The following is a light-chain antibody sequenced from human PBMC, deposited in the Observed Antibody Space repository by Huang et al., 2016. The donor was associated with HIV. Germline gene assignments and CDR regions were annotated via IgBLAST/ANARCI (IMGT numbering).Light chain of an antibody. V-gene: IGKV3-20*01. CDR2: GAY. Sequence: EVVLTQSPDTLSLSPGERAALSCRASHNISNKFLAWYQQKSGQAPGLLIYGAYSRAIGIPDRFSGSGSGTDFTLTISRLEPQDSAMYYCQQYLSSPVTFGGGTNVEIK. CDR1: HNISNKF. CDR3: QQYLSSPVT. J-gene: IGKJ4*01.